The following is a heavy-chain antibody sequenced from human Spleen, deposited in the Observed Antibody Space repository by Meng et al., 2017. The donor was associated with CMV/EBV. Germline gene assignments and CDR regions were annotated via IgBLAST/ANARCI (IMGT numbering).Heavy chain of an antibody. D-gene: IGHD3-9*01. CDR2: IDISGSMI. Sequence: GGPLRLSCAASGFTFSDYFMSWIRQAPGKGLEWISYIDISGSMIYYADSVKGRFTISRDNAKNSLFLQMNSLRAEDTAVYYCARSLYYDILTGYYAPYYYNGMDVWGQGTTVTVSS. V-gene: IGHV3-11*01. CDR1: GFTFSDYF. CDR3: ARSLYYDILTGYYAPYYYNGMDV. J-gene: IGHJ6*02.